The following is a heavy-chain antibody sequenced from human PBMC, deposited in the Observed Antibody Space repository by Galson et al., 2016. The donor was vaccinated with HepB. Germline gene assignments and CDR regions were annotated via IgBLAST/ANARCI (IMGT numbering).Heavy chain of an antibody. J-gene: IGHJ6*02. CDR2: ISYDGSNK. CDR3: AKDRLAYYYYYYGRDV. Sequence: SLRLSCAASGFTFSTYGMHWVRQAPGKGLEWVAVISYDGSNKYYADSVKGRFTISRDNSKNTLYLQMNRMRAEDTAVYYCAKDRLAYYYYYYGRDVWGQGTTVTVSS. D-gene: IGHD6-19*01. V-gene: IGHV3-30*18. CDR1: GFTFSTYG.